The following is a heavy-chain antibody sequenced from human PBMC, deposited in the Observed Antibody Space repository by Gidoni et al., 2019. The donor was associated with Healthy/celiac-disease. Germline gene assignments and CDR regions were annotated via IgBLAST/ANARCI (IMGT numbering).Heavy chain of an antibody. CDR3: ARDRDSSGWLEDY. Sequence: VQLVESGGGVVQPGRSLRLSCAASGFTFRSYAMHWVRQAPGKGLEWVAVISYDGSNKYYADSVKGRFTISRDNSKNTLYLQMNSLRAEDTAVYYCARDRDSSGWLEDYWGQGTLVTVSS. V-gene: IGHV3-30-3*01. CDR2: ISYDGSNK. J-gene: IGHJ4*02. D-gene: IGHD6-19*01. CDR1: GFTFRSYA.